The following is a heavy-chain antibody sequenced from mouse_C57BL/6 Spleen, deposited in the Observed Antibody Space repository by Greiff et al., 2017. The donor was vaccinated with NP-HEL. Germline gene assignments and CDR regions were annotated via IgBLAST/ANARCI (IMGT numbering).Heavy chain of an antibody. CDR2: IDPSDSYT. CDR1: GYTFTSYW. CDR3: ARAAQALYAMDY. D-gene: IGHD3-2*02. Sequence: QVQLQQPGAELVMPGASVKLSCKASGYTFTSYWMHWVKQRPGQGLEWIGEIDPSDSYTNYNQKFKGKSTLTVDKSSSTAYMQLSSLTSEDSAVYYGARAAQALYAMDYWGQGTSVTVSS. J-gene: IGHJ4*01. V-gene: IGHV1-69*01.